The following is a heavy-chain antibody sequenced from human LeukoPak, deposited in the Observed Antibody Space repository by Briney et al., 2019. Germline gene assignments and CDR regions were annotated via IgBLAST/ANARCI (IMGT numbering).Heavy chain of an antibody. CDR3: VKGGWFDY. V-gene: IGHV3-23*01. D-gene: IGHD6-19*01. CDR2: ISQSGADT. CDR1: GFTFSGYE. Sequence: GGSLRLSCVASGFTFSGYEMNWARQAPGTGLEWVAAISQSGADTHYGDSVKGRFTISRDNSKNTLYLQMNTLRAEDTAVYYCVKGGWFDYRGQGTVVTVSS. J-gene: IGHJ4*02.